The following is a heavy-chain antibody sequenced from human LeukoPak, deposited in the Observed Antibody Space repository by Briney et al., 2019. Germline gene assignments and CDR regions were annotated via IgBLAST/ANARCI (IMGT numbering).Heavy chain of an antibody. CDR3: ARASVLRFLEWLLSVNWFDP. D-gene: IGHD3-3*01. Sequence: SETLSLTCAVYGGSFSGYYWSWIRQPPGKGLEWIGEINHSGSTNYNPSLKSRVTISVDTSKNQFSLKLSSVTAADTAVYYCARASVLRFLEWLLSVNWFDPWGQGTLVTVSS. J-gene: IGHJ5*02. CDR2: INHSGST. V-gene: IGHV4-34*01. CDR1: GGSFSGYY.